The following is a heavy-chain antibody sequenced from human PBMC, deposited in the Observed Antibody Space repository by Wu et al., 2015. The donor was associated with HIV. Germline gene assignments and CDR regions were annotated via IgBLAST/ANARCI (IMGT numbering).Heavy chain of an antibody. CDR1: GGTFSSYA. CDR3: ARESAAPYYYDSSGYYDDYFDY. CDR2: IIPIFGTA. V-gene: IGHV1-69*12. J-gene: IGHJ4*02. Sequence: QVQLVQSGAEVKKPGSSVKVSCKASGGTFSSYAISWVRQAPGQGLEWMGGIIPIFGTANYAQKFQGRVTITADESTSTAYMELSSLRSEDTAVYYCARESAAPYYYDSSGYYDDYFDYWGQGTLVTVSS. D-gene: IGHD3-22*01.